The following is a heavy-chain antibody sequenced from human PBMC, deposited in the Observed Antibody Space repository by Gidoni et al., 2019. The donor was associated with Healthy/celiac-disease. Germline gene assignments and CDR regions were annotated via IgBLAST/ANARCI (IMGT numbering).Heavy chain of an antibody. CDR1: GFTFSSYA. D-gene: IGHD2-2*01. V-gene: IGHV3-30-3*01. CDR2: ISDDGSNK. J-gene: IGHJ6*02. CDR3: ARGFGHRMPNYGMDV. Sequence: QVQLVESGGGVVQPGRSLRLSCAASGFTFSSYAMHWVRQAPGKGLEGVAVISDDGSNKYDADSVKGRFTISRDNSKNTLYLQMNSLRAEDTAVYYCARGFGHRMPNYGMDVWGQGTTVTVSS.